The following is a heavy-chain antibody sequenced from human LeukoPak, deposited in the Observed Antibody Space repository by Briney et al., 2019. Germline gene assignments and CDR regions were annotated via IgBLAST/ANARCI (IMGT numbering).Heavy chain of an antibody. D-gene: IGHD6-13*01. Sequence: TGGSLRLSCAASGFTFSDYYMSWIRQAPGKGLEWVSYISSSGSTIYYADSVKGRFTISRDNAKNSLYLQMNSLRAEDTAVYYCARDNPPFSIAAAPTPTFDIWGQGTMVTVSS. V-gene: IGHV3-11*01. CDR3: ARDNPPFSIAAAPTPTFDI. CDR1: GFTFSDYY. J-gene: IGHJ3*02. CDR2: ISSSGSTI.